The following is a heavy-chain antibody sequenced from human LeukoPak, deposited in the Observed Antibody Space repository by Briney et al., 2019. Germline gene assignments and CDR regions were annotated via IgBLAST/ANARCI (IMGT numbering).Heavy chain of an antibody. CDR2: ISGSGGST. CDR1: GFTFSSYW. V-gene: IGHV3-23*01. D-gene: IGHD6-19*01. J-gene: IGHJ4*02. CDR3: TRDLKAGNRGY. Sequence: GGSLRLSCAASGFTFSSYWMHWVRQAPGKGLEWVSAISGSGGSTYYADSVKGRFTISRDDSKSIAYLQMNSLKTEDTAVYYCTRDLKAGNRGYWGQGTLVTVSS.